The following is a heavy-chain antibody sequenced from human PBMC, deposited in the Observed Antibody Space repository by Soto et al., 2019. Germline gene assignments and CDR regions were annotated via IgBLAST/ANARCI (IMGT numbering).Heavy chain of an antibody. Sequence: QVQLQESGPGLVKPSQTLSLTCTVSGGSISSGDYSWIWIRQHPGKGLEWLGYIYYSGSTYYNPALKSRVTISVDTSKNQFSLKLSSVTAADTAVYYCARWWSGSRQGFDPWGQGTLVTVSS. CDR2: IYYSGST. J-gene: IGHJ5*02. D-gene: IGHD3-3*01. CDR3: ARWWSGSRQGFDP. V-gene: IGHV4-31*03. CDR1: GGSISSGDYS.